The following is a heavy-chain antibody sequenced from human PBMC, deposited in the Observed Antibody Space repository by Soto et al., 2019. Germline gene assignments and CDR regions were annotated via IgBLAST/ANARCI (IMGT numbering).Heavy chain of an antibody. Sequence: PSETLSLTCAVYGGSFSGYYWSWIRQPPGKGLEWIGEINHSGSTNYNPSLKSRVTISVDTSKNQFSLKLSSVTAADTAVYYCARGLGYCTNGVCYSSDYYYYYMDVWGKGTTVTVSS. CDR2: INHSGST. J-gene: IGHJ6*03. CDR3: ARGLGYCTNGVCYSSDYYYYYMDV. D-gene: IGHD2-8*01. CDR1: GGSFSGYY. V-gene: IGHV4-34*01.